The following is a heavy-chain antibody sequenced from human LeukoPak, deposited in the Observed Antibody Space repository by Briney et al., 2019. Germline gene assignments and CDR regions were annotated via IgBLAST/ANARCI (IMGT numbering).Heavy chain of an antibody. V-gene: IGHV1-2*02. J-gene: IGHJ4*02. CDR1: GYTFTGYY. Sequence: ASVKVSCKASGYTFTGYYMYWVRPAPGQGLEWMGWINPNSGGTNYAQKFQGRVTMTRDTSISTAYMELSRPRSDDTTVYYCAREGGSCFDYWGQGTLVTVSS. CDR2: INPNSGGT. D-gene: IGHD2-15*01. CDR3: AREGGSCFDY.